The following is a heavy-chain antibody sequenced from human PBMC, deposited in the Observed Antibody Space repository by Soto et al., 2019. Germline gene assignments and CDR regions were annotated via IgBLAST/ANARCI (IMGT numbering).Heavy chain of an antibody. J-gene: IGHJ3*02. CDR1: GFTFSSYG. CDR3: ARGRGNSYGPDAFDI. CDR2: IWYDGSNK. Sequence: GGSLRLSCAASGFTFSSYGMHWVRQAPGKGLEWVAVIWYDGSNKYYADSVKGRFTISRDNSKNTLYLQMNSLRAEDTAVYYCARGRGNSYGPDAFDIWGQGTMVTVSS. D-gene: IGHD5-18*01. V-gene: IGHV3-33*01.